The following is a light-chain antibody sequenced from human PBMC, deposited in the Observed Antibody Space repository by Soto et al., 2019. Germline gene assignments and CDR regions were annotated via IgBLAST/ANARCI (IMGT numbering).Light chain of an antibody. Sequence: QSALTQPASASASPGQSITISCTGTSSDVGGYNYVSWYQQYPGKVPKLIIFEVTHRPSGVSSRFSGSKSGDTASLTISGLQPEDEADYYCSSYTSSSSLVFGTGTKVTVL. CDR2: EVT. V-gene: IGLV2-14*01. CDR3: SSYTSSSSLV. J-gene: IGLJ1*01. CDR1: SSDVGGYNY.